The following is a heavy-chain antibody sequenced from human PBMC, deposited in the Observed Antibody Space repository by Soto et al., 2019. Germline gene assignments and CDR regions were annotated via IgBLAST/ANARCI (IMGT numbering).Heavy chain of an antibody. CDR1: GFIFDNHA. CDR3: ANFPSCSSSTCLDY. D-gene: IGHD2-15*01. V-gene: IGHV3-9*01. J-gene: IGHJ4*02. CDR2: VTWNSVAT. Sequence: PGGSLRLSCTASGFIFDNHAMHWVRQAPGKGLEWVAGVTWNSVATGYADSVKGRFTISRDNAKNSLYLQMNSLSAEDTAVYYCANFPSCSSSTCLDYWGRGTLVTVSS.